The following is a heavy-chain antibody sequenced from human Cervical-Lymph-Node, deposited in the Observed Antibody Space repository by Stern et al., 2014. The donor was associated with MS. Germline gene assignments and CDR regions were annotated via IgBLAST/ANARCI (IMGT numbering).Heavy chain of an antibody. CDR1: GFRFDNYA. CDR2: MCWNSGCI. D-gene: IGHD3-10*01. Sequence: EVQLVESGGGLVQPGRSLRLSCAASGFRFDNYAMHWVRQTPGKGLEWVSGMCWNSGCIGYADSVKGRFTISRDNAKNSLYLEMNSLRAEDTALYYCAKGAIFGSGNYNYFDFWGQGALVTVSS. J-gene: IGHJ4*02. V-gene: IGHV3-9*01. CDR3: AKGAIFGSGNYNYFDF.